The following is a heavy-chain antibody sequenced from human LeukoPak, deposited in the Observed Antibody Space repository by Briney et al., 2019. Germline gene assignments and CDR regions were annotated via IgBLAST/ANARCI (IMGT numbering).Heavy chain of an antibody. CDR3: ARDLDTAMVNDAFDI. V-gene: IGHV3-21*01. CDR2: ISSTSKYI. Sequence: SGGSLRLSCAASEFTFSSYNMNWVRQAPGKGLEWVSSISSTSKYIYYADSVKGRFTISRDNAKNSLYLQMNSLRAEDTAVYYCARDLDTAMVNDAFDIWGQGTMVTVSS. CDR1: EFTFSSYN. J-gene: IGHJ3*02. D-gene: IGHD5-18*01.